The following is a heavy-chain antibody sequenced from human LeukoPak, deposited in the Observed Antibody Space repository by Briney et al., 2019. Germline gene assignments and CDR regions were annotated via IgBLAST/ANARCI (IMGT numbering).Heavy chain of an antibody. D-gene: IGHD2-15*01. V-gene: IGHV4-59*08. Sequence: SETLSLTCTVSGGSISSYYWSWIRQPPGKGLEWIGYIYYSGSTNYNPSLKSRVTISVDTSKNQFSLKLSSATAADTAVYYCARGRGGSIYYFDYWGQGTLVTVSS. CDR1: GGSISSYY. CDR2: IYYSGST. CDR3: ARGRGGSIYYFDY. J-gene: IGHJ4*02.